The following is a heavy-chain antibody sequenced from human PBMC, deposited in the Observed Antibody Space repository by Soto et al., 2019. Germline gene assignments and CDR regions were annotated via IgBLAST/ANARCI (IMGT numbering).Heavy chain of an antibody. CDR1: GGSVSSGSYY. D-gene: IGHD3-22*01. Sequence: PSETLSLTCTVSGGSVSSGSYYWIWVRQPPGKGLEWIGYIYYSGSTKYKSSLKRRVTISVDTSKNQFFLKLTSVTAADTAVYYCARSIEGYYYDTSAYAAGLDHWGQGTLVTVSS. V-gene: IGHV4-61*01. CDR3: ARSIEGYYYDTSAYAAGLDH. CDR2: IYYSGST. J-gene: IGHJ4*02.